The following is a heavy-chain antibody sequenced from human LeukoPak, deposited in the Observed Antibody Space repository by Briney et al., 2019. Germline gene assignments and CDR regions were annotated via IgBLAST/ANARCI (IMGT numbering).Heavy chain of an antibody. CDR3: ARSRYCSGGSCQRGWFDP. J-gene: IGHJ5*02. D-gene: IGHD2-15*01. CDR2: MNPNSGNT. CDR1: GYTFTSYD. V-gene: IGHV1-8*01. Sequence: ASVKVSCKASGYTFTSYDINWVRQATGQGLEWMGWMNPNSGNTGYAQKFQGRVTMTRNTSISTAYMELSSLRSEDTAVYYCARSRYCSGGSCQRGWFDPWGQGTLVTVSS.